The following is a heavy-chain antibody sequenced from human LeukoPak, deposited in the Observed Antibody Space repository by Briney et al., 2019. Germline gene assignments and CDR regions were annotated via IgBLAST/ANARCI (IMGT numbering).Heavy chain of an antibody. D-gene: IGHD2-15*01. J-gene: IGHJ6*03. V-gene: IGHV3-20*04. CDR1: GFTFDDYG. CDR2: INWNGGST. Sequence: GGSLRLSCAASGFTFDDYGMSWVRQAPGKGLEWVSGINWNGGSTGYADSVKGRFTISRDNAKNSLYLQMNSLRAEDTALYYCARGSSGDYYYYYMDVWGKGTTVTVSS. CDR3: ARGSSGDYYYYYMDV.